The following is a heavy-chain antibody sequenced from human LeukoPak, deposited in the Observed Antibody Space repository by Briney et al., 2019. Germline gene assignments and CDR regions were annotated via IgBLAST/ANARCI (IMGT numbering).Heavy chain of an antibody. J-gene: IGHJ4*02. Sequence: GGSLRLSCVASGFIFSSYTMNWVRQAPGKGLEWVSSISISSTYINYADSVKGRFTTSRDNAWNSLYLQMDNLGAEDTAVYYCVRDMWGTYYFDYWGQGTVVAVSS. CDR2: ISISSTYI. CDR1: GFIFSSYT. CDR3: VRDMWGTYYFDY. V-gene: IGHV3-21*06. D-gene: IGHD1-14*01.